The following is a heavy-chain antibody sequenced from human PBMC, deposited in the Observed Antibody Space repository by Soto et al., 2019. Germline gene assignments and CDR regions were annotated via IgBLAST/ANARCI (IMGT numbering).Heavy chain of an antibody. D-gene: IGHD1-26*01. V-gene: IGHV3-48*03. CDR1: GFSFSSYE. Sequence: PGGSLRLCCAASGFSFSSYEMNWVRQATGKGLEWVSYISSSGSTIYYADSVKGRFTISRDNAKKSLYLQMNSLRAEDTAVYHCATRIAGAYADAFDISGQGTMVTVPS. CDR2: ISSSGSTI. CDR3: ATRIAGAYADAFDI. J-gene: IGHJ3*02.